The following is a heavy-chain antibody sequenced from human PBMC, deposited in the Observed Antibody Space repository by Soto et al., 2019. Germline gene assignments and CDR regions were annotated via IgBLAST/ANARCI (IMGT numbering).Heavy chain of an antibody. V-gene: IGHV4-59*08. D-gene: IGHD4-17*01. CDR3: VRQGIDYLHGLVDV. J-gene: IGHJ6*02. Sequence: QVQLQQSGPRLVKPSETLSLTCTVSSGPDRSHNWGWIRQPPGRGLEWIGYVYYTGDTAYNPSLRSRVSIAAVTSTHDISLTLSSVTAADTAVCYCVRQGIDYLHGLVDVWGQGTTVSVSS. CDR1: SGPDRSHN. CDR2: VYYTGDT.